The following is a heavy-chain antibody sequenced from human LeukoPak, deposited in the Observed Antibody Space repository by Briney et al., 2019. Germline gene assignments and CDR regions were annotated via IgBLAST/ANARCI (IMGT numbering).Heavy chain of an antibody. J-gene: IGHJ4*02. D-gene: IGHD6-19*01. Sequence: SETLSLTCTVSGVSISSYYWSWIRQPAGKGLEWIGRIHTSGSTNYNPSLKSRVTMSADTSKNQFSLKLSSVTAADTAVYSCPRGASSSGSYYFDYWGQGTPVTASS. CDR3: PRGASSSGSYYFDY. CDR2: IHTSGST. CDR1: GVSISSYY. V-gene: IGHV4-4*07.